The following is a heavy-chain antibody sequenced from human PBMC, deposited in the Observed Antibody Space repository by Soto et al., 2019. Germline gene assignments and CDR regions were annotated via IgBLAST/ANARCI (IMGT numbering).Heavy chain of an antibody. CDR3: RRNGASVWGMDV. V-gene: IGHV3-73*02. Sequence: EVQLVESGGGLVQPGGSLKLSCAASEFTFSDSGMHWVRQASGKGLEWVGRIRTKANSYATDYAASVKGRFTISRDDSKNTTYLQMDSLKTEEPAVYYCRRNGASVWGMDVWGQGTTVTVSS. CDR2: IRTKANSYAT. J-gene: IGHJ6*02. D-gene: IGHD4-17*01. CDR1: EFTFSDSG.